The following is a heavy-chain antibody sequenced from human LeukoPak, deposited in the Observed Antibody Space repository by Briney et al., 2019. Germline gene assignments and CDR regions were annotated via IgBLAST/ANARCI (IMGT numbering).Heavy chain of an antibody. CDR3: ARQRASPPILGYCSGGSCYSRTGVIVGPKAWFDP. D-gene: IGHD2-15*01. CDR1: GGSFSGYY. CDR2: INHSGST. J-gene: IGHJ5*02. Sequence: SETLSLTCAVYGGSFSGYYWSWIRQPPGKGLEWIGEINHSGSTNYNPSLKSRVTISVDTSKNQFSLKLSSVTAADTAVYYCARQRASPPILGYCSGGSCYSRTGVIVGPKAWFDPWGQGTLVTVSS. V-gene: IGHV4-34*01.